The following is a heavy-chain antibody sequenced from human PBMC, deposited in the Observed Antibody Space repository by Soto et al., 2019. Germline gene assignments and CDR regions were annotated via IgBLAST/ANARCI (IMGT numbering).Heavy chain of an antibody. D-gene: IGHD3-10*01. Sequence: PGGSLRLSCAASGFTFSSYGMHWVRQAPGKGLEWVAVISYDGGNKYYADSVKGRFTISRDNSKNTLYLQMNSLRAEDTAVYYCAKDRWYYYGSGSYKKYYYYYGMDVWGQGTTVTVSS. J-gene: IGHJ6*02. CDR2: ISYDGGNK. V-gene: IGHV3-30*18. CDR3: AKDRWYYYGSGSYKKYYYYYGMDV. CDR1: GFTFSSYG.